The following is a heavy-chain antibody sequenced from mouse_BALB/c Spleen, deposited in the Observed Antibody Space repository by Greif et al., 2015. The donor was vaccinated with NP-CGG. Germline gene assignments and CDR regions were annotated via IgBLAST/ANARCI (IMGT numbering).Heavy chain of an antibody. CDR3: ARGDYDEDYAMDY. V-gene: IGHV1-9*01. J-gene: IGHJ4*01. D-gene: IGHD2-4*01. CDR1: GYTFSSYW. Sequence: QVQLKESGAELMKPGASVKISCKATGYTFSSYWIEWVKQRPGHGLEWIGEILPGSGSTNYNEKFKGKATFTADTSSNTSYMQLSSLTSEDSAVYYCARGDYDEDYAMDYWGQGTSVTVSS. CDR2: ILPGSGST.